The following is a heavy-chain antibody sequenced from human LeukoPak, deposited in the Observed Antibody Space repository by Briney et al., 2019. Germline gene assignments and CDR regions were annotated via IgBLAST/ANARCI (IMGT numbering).Heavy chain of an antibody. V-gene: IGHV1-18*01. CDR1: GYTFTSYG. CDR2: ISAYNGNT. D-gene: IGHD2-2*01. CDR3: ARDPPFFPRSRVVPAAKGLGPYGMDV. J-gene: IGHJ6*02. Sequence: ASVKVSCKASGYTFTSYGISWVRQAPGQGLEWMGWISAYNGNTNYAQKLQGRVTMTTDTSTSTAYMELRSLRSDDTAVYYCARDPPFFPRSRVVPAAKGLGPYGMDVWGQGTTVTVSS.